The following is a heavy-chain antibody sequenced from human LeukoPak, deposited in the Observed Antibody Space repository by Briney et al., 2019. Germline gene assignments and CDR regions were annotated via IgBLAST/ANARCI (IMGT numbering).Heavy chain of an antibody. J-gene: IGHJ4*02. CDR2: FHDSEST. CDR1: GGSISNNY. CDR3: ARGDASGRPGIAFDY. D-gene: IGHD1-26*01. V-gene: IGHV4-59*01. Sequence: SETLSLTCNVSGGSISNNYWSWIRQPPGKGLEWIGYFHDSESTNYNPSLKSRVSISVDTSKKQVSLKLSPVTAADTAVYYCARGDASGRPGIAFDYWGQGTLVTVSS.